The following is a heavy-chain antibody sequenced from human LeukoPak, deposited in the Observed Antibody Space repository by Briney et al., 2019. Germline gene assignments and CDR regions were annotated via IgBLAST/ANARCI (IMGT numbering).Heavy chain of an antibody. J-gene: IGHJ5*02. Sequence: SETLSLTCAVYGGSFSGYYWSWIRQPPGKGLEWIGEINHSGTTKYNPSLKSRVTISVDTSKKQLSLNLSSVTAADTAVYYCARHGTDYDSSGYYYSWGQGTLVTVSS. V-gene: IGHV4-34*01. D-gene: IGHD3-22*01. CDR2: INHSGTT. CDR3: ARHGTDYDSSGYYYS. CDR1: GGSFSGYY.